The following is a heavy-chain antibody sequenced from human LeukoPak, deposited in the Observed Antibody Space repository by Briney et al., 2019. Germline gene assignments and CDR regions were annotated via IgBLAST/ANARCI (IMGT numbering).Heavy chain of an antibody. J-gene: IGHJ4*02. CDR1: GGSISSYY. V-gene: IGHV4-59*01. D-gene: IGHD6-19*01. CDR2: SYYSGST. CDR3: ARGGLSSGWYG. Sequence: KPSETLSLTCTVSGGSISSYYWSWIRQPPEKGLEWIGYSYYSGSTNYNPSLKSRVTISLDTSKNQFSLKLNSVTAADTAVYYCARGGLSSGWYGWGQGTLVTVSS.